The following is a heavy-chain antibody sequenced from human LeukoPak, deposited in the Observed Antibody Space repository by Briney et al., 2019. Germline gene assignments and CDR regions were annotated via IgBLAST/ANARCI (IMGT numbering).Heavy chain of an antibody. Sequence: GGSLRLSCAASGFTFSNYSMNWVRQAPGKGLEWVSSISSSSSYIYYADSVKGRFTISRDNAKNSLYLQMNSLRAEDTAVYYCARAVEGDMVRGVIPYWGQGTLVTVSS. CDR2: ISSSSSYI. V-gene: IGHV3-21*01. D-gene: IGHD3-10*01. J-gene: IGHJ4*02. CDR3: ARAVEGDMVRGVIPY. CDR1: GFTFSNYS.